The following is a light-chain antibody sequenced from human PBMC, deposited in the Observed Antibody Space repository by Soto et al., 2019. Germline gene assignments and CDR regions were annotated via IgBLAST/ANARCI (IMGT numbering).Light chain of an antibody. J-gene: IGKJ1*01. Sequence: DIEMTQSPSSLSASVGDRVTISCRASKTISTHLNWYQQKRGRAPQLLIYTASSLQIGVPSRCIGGGSGTDFTRTISSLQPEDFATYYCDQSYIVPRTCGQGTEV. CDR1: KTISTH. CDR3: DQSYIVPRT. V-gene: IGKV1-39*01. CDR2: TAS.